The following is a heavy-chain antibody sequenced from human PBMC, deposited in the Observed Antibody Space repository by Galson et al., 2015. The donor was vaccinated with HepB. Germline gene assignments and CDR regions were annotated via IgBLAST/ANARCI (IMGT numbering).Heavy chain of an antibody. CDR1: GFTFSSYS. D-gene: IGHD3-22*01. Sequence: SLRLSCAASGFTFSSYSMNWVRQAPGKGLEWVSYISSSSSTIYYADSVKGRFTISRDNAKNSLYLQMNSLRAEDTAVYYCARDYDSSGYYYVVAFDIWGQGTMVTVSS. J-gene: IGHJ3*02. CDR2: ISSSSSTI. V-gene: IGHV3-48*01. CDR3: ARDYDSSGYYYVVAFDI.